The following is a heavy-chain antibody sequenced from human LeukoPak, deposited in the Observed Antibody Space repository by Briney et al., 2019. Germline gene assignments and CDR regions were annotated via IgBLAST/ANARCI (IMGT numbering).Heavy chain of an antibody. V-gene: IGHV1-3*01. Sequence: ASVKVSCKASGYTFTSYAMHWVRQAPGQRLEWMGWINAGNGNTKYSQKFQGRGTITRDTSASTAYMELSSLRSEDTAVYYCARVSGGWYYFDYWGQGTLVTVSS. D-gene: IGHD6-19*01. J-gene: IGHJ4*02. CDR3: ARVSGGWYYFDY. CDR1: GYTFTSYA. CDR2: INAGNGNT.